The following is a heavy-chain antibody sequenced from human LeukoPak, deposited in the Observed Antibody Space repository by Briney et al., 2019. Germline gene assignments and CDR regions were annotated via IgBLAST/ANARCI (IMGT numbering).Heavy chain of an antibody. CDR2: IYYSGST. V-gene: IGHV4-39*01. D-gene: IGHD4-11*01. CDR3: ARTDYSNYGDYYYYGMDV. CDR1: GGSISSSSYY. Sequence: SETLSLTCTVSGGSISSSSYYWGWIRQPPGKGLEWIGSIYYSGSTYYNPSLKSRVTISVDTSKNQFSLKLSSVTAADTAVYYCARTDYSNYGDYYYYGMDVWGQGTTVTVSS. J-gene: IGHJ6*02.